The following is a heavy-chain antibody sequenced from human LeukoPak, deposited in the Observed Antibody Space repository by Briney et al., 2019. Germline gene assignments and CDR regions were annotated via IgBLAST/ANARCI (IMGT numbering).Heavy chain of an antibody. J-gene: IGHJ4*02. CDR1: GFTVSSNY. CDR2: LSGSSGNT. Sequence: PGGSLRLSCAASGFTVSSNYMSWVRQAPGKGLEWVSSLSGSSGNTYYADSVKGRLTISRDDSKNTLFLQMNSLRAEDTAVYYCATIILSTKNFDYWGQGTLVTVSS. V-gene: IGHV3-23*01. CDR3: ATIILSTKNFDY. D-gene: IGHD5/OR15-5a*01.